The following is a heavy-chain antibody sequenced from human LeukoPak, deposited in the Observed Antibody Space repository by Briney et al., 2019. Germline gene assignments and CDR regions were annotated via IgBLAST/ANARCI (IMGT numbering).Heavy chain of an antibody. D-gene: IGHD2-2*01. V-gene: IGHV4-59*12. CDR1: GGSFSGYY. Sequence: SETLSLTCAVYGGSFSGYYWSWIRQPPGKGLEWIGYIYYSGSTNYNPSLKSRVTISVDTSKNQFSLKLSSVTAADTAVYYCARNLYCSTTSCYDFDCWGQGALVTVSS. CDR3: ARNLYCSTTSCYDFDC. CDR2: IYYSGST. J-gene: IGHJ4*02.